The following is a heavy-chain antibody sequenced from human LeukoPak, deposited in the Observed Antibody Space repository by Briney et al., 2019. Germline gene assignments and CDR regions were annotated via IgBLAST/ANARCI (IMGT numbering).Heavy chain of an antibody. CDR3: AKDRRYNWNDGGYFEY. D-gene: IGHD1-1*01. J-gene: IGHJ4*02. CDR1: GFTFSSYS. Sequence: GGSPRLSCAASGFTFSSYSMNWVRQAPGRGLEWVSSVSGGDPTTYYADSVKGRFTISRDNSKNTLFLQVNSLRAEDTAVYYCAKDRRYNWNDGGYFEYWGQGMLVTVSS. V-gene: IGHV3-23*01. CDR2: VSGGDPTT.